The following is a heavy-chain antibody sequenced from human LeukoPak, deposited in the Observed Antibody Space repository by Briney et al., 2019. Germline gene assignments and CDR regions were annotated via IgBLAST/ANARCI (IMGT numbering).Heavy chain of an antibody. CDR3: ARDRYYYDSSSYRFDY. V-gene: IGHV4-4*07. CDR2: IYTSGST. D-gene: IGHD3-22*01. CDR1: GGPISSYY. Sequence: KPSETLSLTCSVSGGPISSYYWSWIRQPAGKGLEWIGRIYTSGSTNYNPSLKSRVTMSVDTSKNQFSLKLSSVTAADTAVYYCARDRYYYDSSSYRFDYWGRGTLVTVSS. J-gene: IGHJ4*02.